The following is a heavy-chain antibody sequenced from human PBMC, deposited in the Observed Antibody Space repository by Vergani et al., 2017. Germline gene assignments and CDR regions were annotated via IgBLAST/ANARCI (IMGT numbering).Heavy chain of an antibody. V-gene: IGHV3-30*18. CDR2: ISYDGSNK. CDR3: AKDLRAVGATGYFDY. CDR1: GFTFSSYG. Sequence: QVQLVESGGGVVQPGRSLRLSCAASGFTFSSYGMHWVRQAPGKGLEWVAVISYDGSNKYYADSVKGRFTISRDNSKNTLYLQMNRLRAEDTAVYYCAKDLRAVGATGYFDYWGQGTLVTVSS. D-gene: IGHD1-26*01. J-gene: IGHJ4*02.